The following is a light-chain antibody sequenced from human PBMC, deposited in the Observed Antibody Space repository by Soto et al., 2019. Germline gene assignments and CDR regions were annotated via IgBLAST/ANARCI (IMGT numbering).Light chain of an antibody. Sequence: EIVLTQSPGTLSLSPGETATLSCRASQRVSNSYLAWYQKKPGQAPRLLIYGASSRAAGIPDRFSGSGSGTEFTLTISRLEGEDFAVYFCQRYGGSPPFTFGQGTKVEI. CDR3: QRYGGSPPFT. J-gene: IGKJ2*01. V-gene: IGKV3-20*01. CDR1: QRVSNSY. CDR2: GAS.